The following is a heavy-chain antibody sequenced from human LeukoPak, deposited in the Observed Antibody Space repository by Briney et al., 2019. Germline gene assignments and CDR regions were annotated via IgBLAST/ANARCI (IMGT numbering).Heavy chain of an antibody. D-gene: IGHD3-3*01. CDR1: GFTFSSYS. CDR2: ISSSSSYI. Sequence: PGGSLTLSCAASGFTFSSYSMNWVRQAPGKGLEWVSSISSSSSYIYYADSVKGRFTISRDNAKNSLYLQMNSLRAEDTAVYYCARSGLRFSEWLSVKPVDYWGQGTLVTVSS. J-gene: IGHJ4*02. CDR3: ARSGLRFSEWLSVKPVDY. V-gene: IGHV3-21*01.